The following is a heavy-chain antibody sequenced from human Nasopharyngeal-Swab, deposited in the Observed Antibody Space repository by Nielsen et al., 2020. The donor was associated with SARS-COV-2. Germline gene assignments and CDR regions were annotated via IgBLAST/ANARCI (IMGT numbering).Heavy chain of an antibody. CDR1: GDSVSSNSAA. D-gene: IGHD3-16*01. J-gene: IGHJ4*02. CDR3: ARDSALSVDY. V-gene: IGHV6-1*01. Sequence: LRLSYAISGDSVSSNSAAWNWIRQSPSRGLEWLGRTYYRSKWYNDYAVSVKSRITINPDTSKNQFSLQLNSVTPEDTAVYYCARDSALSVDYWGQGTLVTVSS. CDR2: TYYRSKWYN.